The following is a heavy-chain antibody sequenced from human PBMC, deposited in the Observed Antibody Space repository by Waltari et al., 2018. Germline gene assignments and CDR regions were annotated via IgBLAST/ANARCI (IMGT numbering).Heavy chain of an antibody. CDR1: DGSLRGSF. J-gene: IGHJ4*02. V-gene: IGHV4-34*01. Sequence: QVQLPQWGAGLLKPSATLSLTCPVYDGSLRGSFVTWFRQPPGKVLEWIGEISHGGSTNYNPSLKSRVTISVDTSKDQFSLKVNSMTAADTAVYYCARWAPSHCSSGTCSEYYFDSWGQGTLVTVSS. CDR2: ISHGGST. CDR3: ARWAPSHCSSGTCSEYYFDS. D-gene: IGHD6-19*01.